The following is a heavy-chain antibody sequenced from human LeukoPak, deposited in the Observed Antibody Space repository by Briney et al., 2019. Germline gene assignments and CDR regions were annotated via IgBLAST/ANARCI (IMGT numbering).Heavy chain of an antibody. Sequence: GGSLRLSCAASGFTFSDAWMSWVRQAPGKGLEWVSFISSLSGTRDYADSVKGRFTISRDNAKNSLYLQMNSLRAEDTAVYYCARDQGGSYSYWGQGTLVTVSS. CDR2: ISSLSGTR. CDR3: ARDQGGSYSY. D-gene: IGHD1-26*01. J-gene: IGHJ4*02. CDR1: GFTFSDAW. V-gene: IGHV3-48*01.